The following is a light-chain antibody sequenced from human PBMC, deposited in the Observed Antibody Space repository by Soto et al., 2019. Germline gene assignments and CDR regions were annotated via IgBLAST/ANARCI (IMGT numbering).Light chain of an antibody. CDR2: GAS. Sequence: IAFTQSPGTLSLSPAQRATLSCRGASQSVSVYLAWYQQKPGQAPRLLIYGASTRATGIPDRFSGSGSGTEFTLTISSLQSEDFAVYYCQQYSSWPLTFGGGTKVDI. V-gene: IGKV3D-15*01. J-gene: IGKJ4*01. CDR1: QSVSVY. CDR3: QQYSSWPLT.